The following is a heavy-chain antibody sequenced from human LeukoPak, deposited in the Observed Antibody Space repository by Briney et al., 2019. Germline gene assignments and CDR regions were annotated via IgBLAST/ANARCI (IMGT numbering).Heavy chain of an antibody. CDR2: INAGNGNT. V-gene: IGHV1-3*01. Sequence: GASVKVPCKTSGYTFTSYVIHWVRQAPGQRLEWMGWINAGNGNTEYSQKFQGRVTIARDTSASTAYMELSSLRSEDTAVYYCARDHFYGSGTYNYFDYWGQATLVTVSS. J-gene: IGHJ4*02. CDR1: GYTFTSYV. CDR3: ARDHFYGSGTYNYFDY. D-gene: IGHD3-10*01.